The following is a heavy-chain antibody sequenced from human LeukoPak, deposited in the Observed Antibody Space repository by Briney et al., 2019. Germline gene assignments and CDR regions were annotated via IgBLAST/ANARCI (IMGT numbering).Heavy chain of an antibody. J-gene: IGHJ4*02. CDR1: GYTFTGYY. V-gene: IGHV1-2*02. Sequence: GASVKVSCKASGYTFTGYYMHWVRQAPGQGLEWMGWINPNSGGTNYAQKFQGRVTMTRDTSISTAYMELSRLRSDDTAVYYCARGAPHDFWSGYLNHYFDYWGQGTLVTVSS. CDR2: INPNSGGT. D-gene: IGHD3-3*01. CDR3: ARGAPHDFWSGYLNHYFDY.